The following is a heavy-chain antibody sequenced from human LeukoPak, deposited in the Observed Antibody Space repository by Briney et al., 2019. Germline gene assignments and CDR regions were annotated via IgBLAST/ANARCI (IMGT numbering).Heavy chain of an antibody. J-gene: IGHJ5*02. CDR3: AKDKNPNWPPGGFDP. V-gene: IGHV3-43*01. CDR2: ISWDGGST. D-gene: IGHD7-27*01. CDR1: GFTFDDYT. Sequence: PGGSLRLSCAASGFTFDDYTMHWVRQAPGKGLEWVSLISWDGGSTYYADSVKGRFTISRDNSKNSLYLQMNSLRTEDTALYYCAKDKNPNWPPGGFDPWGQGTLVTVSS.